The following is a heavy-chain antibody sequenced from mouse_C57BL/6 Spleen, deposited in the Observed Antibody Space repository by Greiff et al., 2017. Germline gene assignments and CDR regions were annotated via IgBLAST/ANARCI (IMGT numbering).Heavy chain of an antibody. CDR3: ARHGVLYDGSSYNLYFYV. J-gene: IGHJ1*03. D-gene: IGHD1-1*01. CDR2: ISSGGSYT. Sequence: EVQLVESGGDLVKPGGSLKLSCAASGFTFSSYGMSWVRQTPDTRLEWVATISSGGSYTYYPASVTGRFTISRDNAKNTLYLQMSSLKSEDTAMYNCARHGVLYDGSSYNLYFYVWGTVTTVTVSS. CDR1: GFTFSSYG. V-gene: IGHV5-6*01.